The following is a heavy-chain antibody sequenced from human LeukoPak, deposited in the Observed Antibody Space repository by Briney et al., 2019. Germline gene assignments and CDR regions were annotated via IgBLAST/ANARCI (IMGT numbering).Heavy chain of an antibody. Sequence: GRSLRLSCAASGFTFSSYGMHWVRQAPGKGLEWVAVIWYDGSNKYYADSVKGRFTISRDNSKNTLFLQMNSLRVEDTAVYYCAKWGAQSGNYRVVDCWGRGTLVTVSS. CDR1: GFTFSSYG. CDR3: AKWGAQSGNYRVVDC. CDR2: IWYDGSNK. V-gene: IGHV3-30*18. D-gene: IGHD3-10*01. J-gene: IGHJ4*02.